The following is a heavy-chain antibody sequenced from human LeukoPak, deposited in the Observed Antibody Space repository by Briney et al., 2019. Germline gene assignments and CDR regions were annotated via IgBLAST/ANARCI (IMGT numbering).Heavy chain of an antibody. D-gene: IGHD1-26*01. CDR3: ARAPMGWGYYFDY. CDR2: IYVGNGNT. J-gene: IGHJ4*02. V-gene: IGHV1-3*01. Sequence: ASVKVSCKASGYTFTSYAIHWVRQAPGQRLEWMGWIYVGNGNTKYSQKFQGSITITRGTSASTAYMELSSLRSEDTAVYYCARAPMGWGYYFDYWGQGTLVTVSS. CDR1: GYTFTSYA.